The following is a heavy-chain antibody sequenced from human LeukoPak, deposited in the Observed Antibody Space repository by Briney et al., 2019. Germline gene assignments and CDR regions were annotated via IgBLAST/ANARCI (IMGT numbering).Heavy chain of an antibody. CDR2: ISGSGDST. V-gene: IGHV3-23*01. D-gene: IGHD6-19*01. CDR3: AKVRAPSGWFNSDY. CDR1: GFTFSNYV. Sequence: GGFLRLSCAASGFTFSNYVMSWVRQAPGKGLEWVSGISGSGDSTYYADSVEGRFTISRDNSKNTLYLQMNSLRVEDTAAYYCAKVRAPSGWFNSDYWGQGTLVTVSS. J-gene: IGHJ4*02.